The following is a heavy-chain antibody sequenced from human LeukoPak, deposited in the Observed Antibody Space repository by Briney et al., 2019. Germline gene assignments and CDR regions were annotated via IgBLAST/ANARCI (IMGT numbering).Heavy chain of an antibody. D-gene: IGHD4-17*01. CDR3: ARADYGDSILSDY. CDR1: GGSISSYY. Sequence: SETLSLTCTVSGGSISSYYWSWIRQPPGKGLEWIGYIYYSGSTNYNPSLKSRVTISVDTSKNQFSLKLSSVTAADTAVYYCARADYGDSILSDYWGQGTLVTVSS. V-gene: IGHV4-59*01. CDR2: IYYSGST. J-gene: IGHJ4*02.